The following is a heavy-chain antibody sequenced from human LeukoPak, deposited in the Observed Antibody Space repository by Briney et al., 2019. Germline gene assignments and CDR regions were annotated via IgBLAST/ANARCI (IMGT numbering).Heavy chain of an antibody. CDR1: GFTFSSYA. V-gene: IGHV3-23*01. CDR2: ISGSGGST. Sequence: PGGSLRLSCAASGFTFSSYAMSWVRQAPGKGLEWVSAISGSGGSTYYADSVKGRFTISRDNSKNTLYLQMNSLRAEDTAVYYCAKDVYSGYDPEGSSDYWGQGTLVTVSS. CDR3: AKDVYSGYDPEGSSDY. J-gene: IGHJ4*02. D-gene: IGHD5-12*01.